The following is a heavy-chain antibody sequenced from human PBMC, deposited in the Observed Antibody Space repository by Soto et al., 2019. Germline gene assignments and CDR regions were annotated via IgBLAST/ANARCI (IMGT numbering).Heavy chain of an antibody. CDR1: GFTFNNVR. D-gene: IGHD4-17*01. Sequence: EVQLMESGGGLVKPGGSLRLSCAVSGFTFNNVRMSWVRQAPGKGLEWVGHLRAKVEGGTTDYAAPVQGRFSISRDDSKNTLYLEMNTLKTEDTGIYYCASAAVTTYYIDFWGQGTLVTVSS. CDR3: ASAAVTTYYIDF. J-gene: IGHJ4*02. CDR2: LRAKVEGGTT. V-gene: IGHV3-15*01.